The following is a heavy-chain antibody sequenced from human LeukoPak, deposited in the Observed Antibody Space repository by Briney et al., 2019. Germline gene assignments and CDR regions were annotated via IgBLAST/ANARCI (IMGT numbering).Heavy chain of an antibody. CDR1: GGSISSGGYS. CDR3: ARGRWEGRFLASWFDP. Sequence: SRTLSLTCAVSGGSISSGGYSWSWIRQPPGKGLEWIGYIYHSGSTYYNPSLKSRVTISVDRSKNQFSLKLSSVTAADTAVYYCARGRWEGRFLASWFDPWGQGTLVTVSS. J-gene: IGHJ5*02. D-gene: IGHD3-3*01. CDR2: IYHSGST. V-gene: IGHV4-30-2*01.